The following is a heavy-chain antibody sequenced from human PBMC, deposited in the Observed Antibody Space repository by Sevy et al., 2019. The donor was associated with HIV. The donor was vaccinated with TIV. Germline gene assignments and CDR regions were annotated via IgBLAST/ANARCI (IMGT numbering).Heavy chain of an antibody. D-gene: IGHD5-18*01. Sequence: SETLSLICSVSGGSLSSSSYYWGWVRQAPGKGREGIGRTYYTGATHYNPSPKSRVTISKDTSKNQLSLKLSPVTAADTAVYHCARPESLQYNYAFDSWGPGTLVTVSS. CDR1: GGSLSSSSYY. CDR3: ARPESLQYNYAFDS. V-gene: IGHV4-39*01. CDR2: TYYTGAT. J-gene: IGHJ4*02.